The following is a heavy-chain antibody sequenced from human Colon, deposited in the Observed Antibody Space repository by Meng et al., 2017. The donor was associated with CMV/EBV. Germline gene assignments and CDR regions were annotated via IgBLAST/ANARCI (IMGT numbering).Heavy chain of an antibody. J-gene: IGHJ6*02. CDR3: AKVYSSGWDDGMDV. V-gene: IGHV3-48*03. Sequence: GGSLRLSCAASGFTFSSYEMNWVRQAPGKGLEWVSYISYSGRTIYYTDSVKGRFIISRDNAKNSLYLQMNSLRAEDTAVYYCAKVYSSGWDDGMDVWGQGTTVTVSS. CDR2: ISYSGRTI. D-gene: IGHD6-19*01. CDR1: GFTFSSYE.